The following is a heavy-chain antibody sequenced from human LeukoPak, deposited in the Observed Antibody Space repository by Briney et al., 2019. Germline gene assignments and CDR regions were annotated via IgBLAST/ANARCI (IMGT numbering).Heavy chain of an antibody. Sequence: GGSLRLSCAASGFTFSSYGMHWVRQAPGKGLEWVAAIWYDGSIQYYADSVKGRFTISRDNSKNTLYLQMDSLGAEDTAVYYCARAGYCSGGSCYGSDYWGQGTLVTVSS. CDR3: ARAGYCSGGSCYGSDY. D-gene: IGHD2-15*01. CDR1: GFTFSSYG. CDR2: IWYDGSIQ. V-gene: IGHV3-33*01. J-gene: IGHJ4*02.